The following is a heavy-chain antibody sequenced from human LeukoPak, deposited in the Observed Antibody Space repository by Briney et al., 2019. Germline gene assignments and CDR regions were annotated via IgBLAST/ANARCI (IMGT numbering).Heavy chain of an antibody. Sequence: GGSLRLSCAASGFTFSSYSMNWVRQAPGEGLEWVSSISSSSSYIYYADSVKGRFTISRDNAKNSLYLQMNSLRAEDTAVYYCAREGYYDSSGYYPYYYYGMDVWGQGTTVTVSS. J-gene: IGHJ6*02. CDR2: ISSSSSYI. CDR3: AREGYYDSSGYYPYYYYGMDV. V-gene: IGHV3-21*01. D-gene: IGHD3-22*01. CDR1: GFTFSSYS.